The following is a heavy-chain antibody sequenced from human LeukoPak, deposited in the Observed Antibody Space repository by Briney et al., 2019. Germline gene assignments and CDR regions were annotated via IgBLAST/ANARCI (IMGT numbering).Heavy chain of an antibody. CDR1: GYTFTGYY. V-gene: IGHV1-2*02. Sequence: ASVKVSCKASGYTFTGYYMHWVRQAPGQGLEWMGWINPNSGGTNYAQKFQGRVTMTRDTSISTAYMELSRLRSDDTAVYYCAREGVAVAGTCHFDYWGQGTLVTVSS. D-gene: IGHD6-19*01. CDR2: INPNSGGT. J-gene: IGHJ4*02. CDR3: AREGVAVAGTCHFDY.